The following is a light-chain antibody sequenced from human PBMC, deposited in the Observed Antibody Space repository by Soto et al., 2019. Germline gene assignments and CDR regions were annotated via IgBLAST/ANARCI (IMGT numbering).Light chain of an antibody. V-gene: IGLV2-14*03. Sequence: QSALTQPASVSGSPGPSITISCTGTSSDVGGNKYVSWYQHYPGKAPKLMICDVSNRPSGVSNRFSGSKSGNTASLTISGLQAEDEADYYCSAFTGTTYLFGTGPKFTV. CDR3: SAFTGTTYL. J-gene: IGLJ1*01. CDR1: SSDVGGNKY. CDR2: DVS.